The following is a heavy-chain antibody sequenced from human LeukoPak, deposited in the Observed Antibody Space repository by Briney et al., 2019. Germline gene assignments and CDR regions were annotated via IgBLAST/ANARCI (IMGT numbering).Heavy chain of an antibody. V-gene: IGHV1-8*02. Sequence: GASVKVSCKASGYTFTSYGISWVRQAPGQGLEWMGWMNPNSGNTGYAQKFQGRVTMTRNTSISTAYMELSSLRSEDTAVYYCARGRGPDVLLSDYWGQGTLVTVSS. CDR2: MNPNSGNT. CDR3: ARGRGPDVLLSDY. D-gene: IGHD3-10*01. CDR1: GYTFTSYG. J-gene: IGHJ4*02.